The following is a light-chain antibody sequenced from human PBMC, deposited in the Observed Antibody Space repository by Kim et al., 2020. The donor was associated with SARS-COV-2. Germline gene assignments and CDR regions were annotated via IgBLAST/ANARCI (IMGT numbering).Light chain of an antibody. CDR2: GAS. V-gene: IGKV3-15*01. J-gene: IGKJ3*01. CDR1: QSVISK. Sequence: VSPGERASLSGRASQSVISKLAWYQQKPGQAPRLLIYGASTRAAGIPARFSSSGSGTQFTLTISSLQSQDFAIYYCQQYSDWPLSFGPGNKVDIK. CDR3: QQYSDWPLS.